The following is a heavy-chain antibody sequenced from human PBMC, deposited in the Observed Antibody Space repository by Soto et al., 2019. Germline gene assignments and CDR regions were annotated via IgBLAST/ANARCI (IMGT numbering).Heavy chain of an antibody. CDR3: ARTSAAGKYYYGMDV. CDR1: GYSFTSYW. CDR2: IYPGDSDT. Sequence: GESLKISCKGSGYSFTSYWIGWVRQMPGKGLEWMGIIYPGDSDTRYSPSFQGQVTISADKSISTAYLQWSSLKASDTAMYYCARTSAAGKYYYGMDVWGQGTKVTAP. D-gene: IGHD6-13*01. V-gene: IGHV5-51*01. J-gene: IGHJ6*02.